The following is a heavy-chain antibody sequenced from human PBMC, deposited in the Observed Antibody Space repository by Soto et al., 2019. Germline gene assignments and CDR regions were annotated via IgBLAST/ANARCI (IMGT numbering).Heavy chain of an antibody. CDR3: AKDKPGERSGGWIYGMDV. CDR2: ISGSGGST. D-gene: IGHD2-15*01. CDR1: GFTFSSYA. V-gene: IGHV3-23*01. Sequence: GGSLRLSCAASGFTFSSYAMSWVRQAPGKGLEWVSAISGSGGSTYHADSVKGRFTISRDNSKNTLYLQMNSLRAEDTAVYYCAKDKPGERSGGWIYGMDVWGQGTTVTVSS. J-gene: IGHJ6*02.